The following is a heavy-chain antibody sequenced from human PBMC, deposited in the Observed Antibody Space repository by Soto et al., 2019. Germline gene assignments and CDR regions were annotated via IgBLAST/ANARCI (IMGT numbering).Heavy chain of an antibody. CDR1: GGSISSGSYY. CDR2: IYYSGST. J-gene: IGHJ6*02. Sequence: QVQLQESGPGLVKPSQTLSLTCTVSGGSISSGSYYWSWIRQLPGKGLEWIGYIYYSGSTYYNPSLKSRVTISVDTAKHQFSLKLNSVTAADTAVYSCAPRTEYYYGSGSLGGMDVWGQVTTVTVSS. CDR3: APRTEYYYGSGSLGGMDV. V-gene: IGHV4-31*03. D-gene: IGHD3-10*01.